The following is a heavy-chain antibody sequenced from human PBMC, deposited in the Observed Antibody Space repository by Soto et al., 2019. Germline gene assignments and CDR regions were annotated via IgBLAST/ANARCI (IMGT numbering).Heavy chain of an antibody. Sequence: GRSLRLSCAASDFAFSNAWINWVRQAPGKGLEWVGRIKSRALGGTTDFAAPVRGRFAITRDDSRNMVYMQMNNLNTEDTAVYYCTTDSYSPIVEVRFDYWGHGTLVPVSS. D-gene: IGHD1-26*01. J-gene: IGHJ4*01. CDR2: IKSRALGGTT. CDR1: DFAFSNAW. V-gene: IGHV3-15*07. CDR3: TTDSYSPIVEVRFDY.